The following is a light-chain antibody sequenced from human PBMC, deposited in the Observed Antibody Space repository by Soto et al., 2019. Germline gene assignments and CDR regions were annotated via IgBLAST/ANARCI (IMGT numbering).Light chain of an antibody. CDR2: AAS. V-gene: IGKV1-9*01. CDR1: QGISSF. CDR3: QHLNSFPIP. J-gene: IGKJ3*01. Sequence: IQLTQSPSSLSASVGARVTITCRASQGISSFLAWYQQKPGKAPKLLIYAASTLQCGVPSRFSGSGSGTDFTLTIGCLQLEDFATYYCQHLNSFPIPFGPGTNEDIK.